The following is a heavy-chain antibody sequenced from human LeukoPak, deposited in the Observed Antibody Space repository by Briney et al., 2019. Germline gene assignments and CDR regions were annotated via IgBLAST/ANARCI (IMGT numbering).Heavy chain of an antibody. CDR3: ARDIYSGYAYYYYGMDV. J-gene: IGHJ6*04. Sequence: ASVKVSCKASGYTFTSYGISWVRQAPGQGLEWMGWISAYNGNTNYAQKLQGRVTTTTDTSTSTAYMELRSLRSDDTAVYYCARDIYSGYAYYYYGMDVWGKGTTVTVSS. D-gene: IGHD5-12*01. V-gene: IGHV1-18*04. CDR2: ISAYNGNT. CDR1: GYTFTSYG.